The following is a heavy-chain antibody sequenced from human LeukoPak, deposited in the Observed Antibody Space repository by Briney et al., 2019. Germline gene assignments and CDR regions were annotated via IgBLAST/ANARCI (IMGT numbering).Heavy chain of an antibody. J-gene: IGHJ3*02. D-gene: IGHD3-10*01. CDR2: IYYSGST. Sequence: SETLSLTCTVSGGSTRSYYWSWIRQPPGKGLEWIGYIYYSGSTNYNPSLKSRVTMSVDTSKNQFSLKLSSVTAADTAVYYCARYLLWFGELSIDAFDIWGQGTMVTVSS. CDR1: GGSTRSYY. CDR3: ARYLLWFGELSIDAFDI. V-gene: IGHV4-59*12.